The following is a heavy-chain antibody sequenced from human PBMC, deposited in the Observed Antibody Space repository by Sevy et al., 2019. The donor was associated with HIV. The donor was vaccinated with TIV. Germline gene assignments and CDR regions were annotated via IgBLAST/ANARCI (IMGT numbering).Heavy chain of an antibody. CDR2: ISSSSSYI. CDR1: GFTFSSYS. D-gene: IGHD3-22*01. Sequence: GGSLRLSCAASGFTFSSYSMNWVRQAPGKGLEWVSSISSSSSYIYYADSVKGRFTISRDNAKNSLYPQMNSLRAEDTAVYYCARGFPGYYYDSSGTFDYWGQGTLVTVSS. J-gene: IGHJ4*02. CDR3: ARGFPGYYYDSSGTFDY. V-gene: IGHV3-21*01.